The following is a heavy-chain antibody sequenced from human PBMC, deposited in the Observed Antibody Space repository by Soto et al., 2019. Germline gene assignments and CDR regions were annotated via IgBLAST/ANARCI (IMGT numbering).Heavy chain of an antibody. V-gene: IGHV4-39*01. CDR1: GGSIISSRYY. CDR2: IYYSGST. Sequence: SETLSLTCSVSGGSIISSRYYWGLIRRPPGKGLEWIGNIYYSGSTDYNPSLKSRVTISVDTSKNQFSLKLTSVTAADTAVYYCARGGWDHAFDLWGQGTLVTVSS. D-gene: IGHD6-19*01. J-gene: IGHJ3*01. CDR3: ARGGWDHAFDL.